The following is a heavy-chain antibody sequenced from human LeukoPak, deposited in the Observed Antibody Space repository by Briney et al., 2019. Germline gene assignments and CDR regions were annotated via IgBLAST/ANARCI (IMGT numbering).Heavy chain of an antibody. V-gene: IGHV4-39*01. CDR2: IYYSGST. Sequence: PSETLSLTCTVSGGSISSSSYYWGWIRQPPGKGLEWIGSIYYSGSTYYNPSLKSRVTISVDTSKNQFSLKLSSVTAAETAVYYCALSEGGGWYYFDYWGQGTLVTVSS. CDR3: ALSEGGGWYYFDY. CDR1: GGSISSSSYY. D-gene: IGHD6-19*01. J-gene: IGHJ4*02.